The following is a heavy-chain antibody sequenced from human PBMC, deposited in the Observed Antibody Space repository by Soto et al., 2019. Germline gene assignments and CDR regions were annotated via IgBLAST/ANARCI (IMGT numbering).Heavy chain of an antibody. V-gene: IGHV4-34*01. J-gene: IGHJ4*02. CDR3: ARGLNGYLHYFDY. Sequence: PSETLSLTCAVYGGSFSGYYWSWIRQTPGKGLQWIGQINHSGSANYNPSLKSRVTISVHTSSSQFSLELSSVTAADTAVYYCARGLNGYLHYFDYWGQGTLVTVSS. CDR2: INHSGSA. CDR1: GGSFSGYY. D-gene: IGHD5-18*01.